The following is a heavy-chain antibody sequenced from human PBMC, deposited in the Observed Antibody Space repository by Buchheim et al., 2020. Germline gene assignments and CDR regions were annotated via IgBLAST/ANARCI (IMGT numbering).Heavy chain of an antibody. CDR1: GGPVSSGSYY. J-gene: IGHJ4*02. V-gene: IGHV4-61*01. CDR3: ARDLWSGLFDY. Sequence: QVQLQESGPGLVKPSETLSLTRTVSGGPVSSGSYYWSWIRQPPGKGLEWIGYIYYSGSTNYNPSLKSRVTISVDTSKNQFSLKLSSVTAADTAVYYCARDLWSGLFDYWGQGTL. CDR2: IYYSGST. D-gene: IGHD2-21*01.